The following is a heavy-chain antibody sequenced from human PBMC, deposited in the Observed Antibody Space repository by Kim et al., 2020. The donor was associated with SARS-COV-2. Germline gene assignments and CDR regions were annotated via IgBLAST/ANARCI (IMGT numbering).Heavy chain of an antibody. CDR3: ARGAYYDFWSGYYLVGSVGEPTYYGMDV. V-gene: IGHV4-31*03. Sequence: SETLSLTCTVSGGSISSGGYYWSWIRQHPGKGLEWIGYSYYSGSTYYNPSLKSRVTISVDTSKNQFSLKLSSVTAADTAVYYCARGAYYDFWSGYYLVGSVGEPTYYGMDVWGQGTPVTVSS. J-gene: IGHJ6*02. CDR2: SYYSGST. D-gene: IGHD3-3*01. CDR1: GGSISSGGYY.